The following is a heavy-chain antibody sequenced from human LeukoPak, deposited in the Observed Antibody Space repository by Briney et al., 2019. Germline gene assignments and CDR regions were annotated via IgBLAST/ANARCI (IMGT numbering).Heavy chain of an antibody. Sequence: GGSLRLSCAASGFTFSSYSMNWVRQAPGKGLEWVSSISTSSSYIYYVDSVKGRFTISRDNSKNTLYLQMNSLRAEDTAVYYCAKVYGDYSVGYWGQGTLVTVSS. CDR2: ISTSSSYI. D-gene: IGHD4-17*01. CDR3: AKVYGDYSVGY. CDR1: GFTFSSYS. V-gene: IGHV3-21*01. J-gene: IGHJ4*02.